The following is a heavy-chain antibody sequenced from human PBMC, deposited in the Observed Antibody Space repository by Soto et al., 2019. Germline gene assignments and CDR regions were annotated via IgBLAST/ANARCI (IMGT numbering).Heavy chain of an antibody. CDR2: INHSGST. D-gene: IGHD4-4*01. J-gene: IGHJ4*02. Sequence: SETLSLTCAVYGGSFSGYYLSWIRQPPGKGLEWIGEINHSGSTNYNPSLKSRVTISVDTSKNQFSLKLSSVTAADTAVYYCARRGYSNYFFDYWGQGTLVTVSS. CDR3: ARRGYSNYFFDY. V-gene: IGHV4-34*01. CDR1: GGSFSGYY.